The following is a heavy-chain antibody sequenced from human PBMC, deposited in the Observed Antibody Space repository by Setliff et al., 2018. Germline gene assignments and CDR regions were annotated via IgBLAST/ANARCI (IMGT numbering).Heavy chain of an antibody. Sequence: SVKVSCKASGGTFSSYAISWVRQAPGQGLEWMGGIIPIFGTANYAQKFQGRVTITADESTSTAYMELSSLRSEDTAVYYCASSRDYNFWSGYYSPLDYSGQGTLVTVSS. CDR1: GGTFSSYA. CDR2: IIPIFGTA. CDR3: ASSRDYNFWSGYYSPLDY. D-gene: IGHD3-3*01. V-gene: IGHV1-69*13. J-gene: IGHJ4*02.